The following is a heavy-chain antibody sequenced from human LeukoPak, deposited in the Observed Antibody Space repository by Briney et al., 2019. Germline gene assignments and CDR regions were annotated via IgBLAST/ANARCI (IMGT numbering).Heavy chain of an antibody. J-gene: IGHJ4*02. Sequence: GGSLRLSCAASGFMFSSYWMTWVRQAPGKGLEWVAYIKQAGSENSYVDSVKGRFTISRDNAKNSLYLQMNSLRAEDMALYYCAKARTPQYSGSYYPYFDYWGQGTLVTVSS. D-gene: IGHD1-26*01. V-gene: IGHV3-7*03. CDR3: AKARTPQYSGSYYPYFDY. CDR1: GFMFSSYW. CDR2: IKQAGSEN.